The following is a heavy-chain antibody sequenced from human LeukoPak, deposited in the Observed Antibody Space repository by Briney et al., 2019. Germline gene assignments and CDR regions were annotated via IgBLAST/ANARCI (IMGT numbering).Heavy chain of an antibody. D-gene: IGHD3-10*01. CDR3: AKLPPRRHYYYGMDV. CDR2: INHSGST. Sequence: PSETLSLTCAVYGGSFSGYYWSWIRQPPGKGLEWIGEINHSGSTNYNPSLKSRVTISVDTSKNQFSLKLSSVTAADTAVYYCAKLPPRRHYYYGMDVWGKGTTVTVSS. CDR1: GGSFSGYY. J-gene: IGHJ6*04. V-gene: IGHV4-34*01.